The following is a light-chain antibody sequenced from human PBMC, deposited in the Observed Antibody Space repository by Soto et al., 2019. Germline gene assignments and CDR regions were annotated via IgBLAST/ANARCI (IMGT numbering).Light chain of an antibody. CDR2: GAS. J-gene: IGKJ5*01. CDR3: QHYNDWLIT. CDR1: QSISIN. V-gene: IGKV3-15*01. Sequence: EIVMMQSPATLSMSPGERATLSCRASQSISINLAWYQQKPGQAPRLLIYGASARATDVPARFSGSGSGTEFTLTISSLQSEDFAVYYCQHYNDWLITFGQGTRLEIK.